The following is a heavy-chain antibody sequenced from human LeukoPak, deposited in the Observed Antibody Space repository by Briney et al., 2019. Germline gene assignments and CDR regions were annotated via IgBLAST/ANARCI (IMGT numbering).Heavy chain of an antibody. J-gene: IGHJ4*02. CDR2: ISSSSPTT. CDR3: ARDLYTSGWSGFDY. D-gene: IGHD6-19*01. CDR1: GFTFSSYA. V-gene: IGHV3-48*04. Sequence: GGSLRLSCAASGFTFSSYAMSWVRQAPGKGLEWVSAISSSSPTTYYADSVRGRFTISRDNAKNSLYLQMNSLRAEDTAVYYCARDLYTSGWSGFDYWGQGTLVTVSS.